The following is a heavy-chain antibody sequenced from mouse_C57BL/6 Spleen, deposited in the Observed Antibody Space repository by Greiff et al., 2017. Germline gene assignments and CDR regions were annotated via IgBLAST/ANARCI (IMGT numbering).Heavy chain of an antibody. Sequence: EVQLQQSGPELVKPGASVKMSCKASGYTFTDYNMHWVKQSHGKSLEWIGYINPNNGGTSYNQKFKGKATLTVNKSSSTAYMELRSLTSEDSAVYYCASPYYGNYGWFAYWGQGTLVTVSA. J-gene: IGHJ3*01. V-gene: IGHV1-22*01. D-gene: IGHD2-10*01. CDR1: GYTFTDYN. CDR3: ASPYYGNYGWFAY. CDR2: INPNNGGT.